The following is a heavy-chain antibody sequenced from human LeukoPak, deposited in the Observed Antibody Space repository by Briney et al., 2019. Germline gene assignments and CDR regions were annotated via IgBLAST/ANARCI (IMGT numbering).Heavy chain of an antibody. CDR1: GFTFSSYG. J-gene: IGHJ4*02. D-gene: IGHD3-3*01. CDR3: AKDLYYDFWSGLVPGDY. V-gene: IGHV3-30*02. Sequence: PGGSLRLSCAASGFTFSSYGMNWVRQAPGKGLEWVAFIRYDGSNKYYADSVKGRFTISRDNSKNTLYLQMNSLRAEDTAVYYCAKDLYYDFWSGLVPGDYWGQGTLVTVSS. CDR2: IRYDGSNK.